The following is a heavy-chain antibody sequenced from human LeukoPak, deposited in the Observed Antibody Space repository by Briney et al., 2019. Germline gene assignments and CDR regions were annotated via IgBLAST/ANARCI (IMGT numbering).Heavy chain of an antibody. CDR2: ISAYNGNT. CDR1: GYTFTTYG. D-gene: IGHD4-11*01. J-gene: IGHJ4*02. V-gene: IGHV1-18*01. Sequence: GASVKVSCKASGYTFTTYGITWVRQAPGQGLEWMGWISAYNGNTNYAQKFQGRVTMTTDTATSTANMELRSLRSDDTAVYYCARKLVGYSTGLDYWGQGTLVTVSS. CDR3: ARKLVGYSTGLDY.